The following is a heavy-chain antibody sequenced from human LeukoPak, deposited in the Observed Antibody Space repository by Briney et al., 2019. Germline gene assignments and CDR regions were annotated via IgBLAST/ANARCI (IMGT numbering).Heavy chain of an antibody. CDR3: AKDRWLQGYFDY. V-gene: IGHV3-30*04. D-gene: IGHD5-24*01. CDR2: ISYDATNY. J-gene: IGHJ4*02. CDR1: GFAFSSYS. Sequence: GGSLRLSCAASGFAFSSYSMHWVRQAPGKGLEWVAVISYDATNYYYADSVKGRFTISRDNSKNTLYLQMNSLRTEDTAVYYCAKDRWLQGYFDYWGQGTLVTVSS.